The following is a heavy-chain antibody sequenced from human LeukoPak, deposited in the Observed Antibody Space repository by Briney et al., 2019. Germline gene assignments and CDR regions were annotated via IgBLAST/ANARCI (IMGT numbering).Heavy chain of an antibody. CDR2: ISSGGSTI. CDR1: GFTFSSYE. Sequence: GGSLRLSCAASGFTFSSYETNWVRQAPGKGLEWVSYISSGGSTIYYADSVKGRFTISRDNAKNSLYLQMNSLRAEDTAVYYCAREEGYSRYWGQGTLVTVSS. V-gene: IGHV3-48*03. J-gene: IGHJ4*02. CDR3: AREEGYSRY. D-gene: IGHD6-13*01.